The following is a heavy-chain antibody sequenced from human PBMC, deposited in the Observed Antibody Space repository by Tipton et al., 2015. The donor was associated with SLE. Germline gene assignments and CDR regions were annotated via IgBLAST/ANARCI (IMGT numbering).Heavy chain of an antibody. CDR2: IYYSGST. J-gene: IGHJ5*02. CDR3: ARAQAIFDP. Sequence: LRLSCTVSGGSISSSSYYWGWIRQPPGKGLEWIGSIYYSGSTYYNPSLKSRVTISVDTSKNQFSLKLSSVTAADTAVYYCARAQAIFDPWGQGTLVTVSS. CDR1: GGSISSSSYY. V-gene: IGHV4-39*07. D-gene: IGHD3-3*01.